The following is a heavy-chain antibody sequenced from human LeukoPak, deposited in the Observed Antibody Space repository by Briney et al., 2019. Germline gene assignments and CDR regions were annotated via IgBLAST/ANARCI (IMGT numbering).Heavy chain of an antibody. J-gene: IGHJ4*02. Sequence: GGSLRLSCAASGFTFSTFAMIWVRQPPGRGLEWVSSIFPSGGEIHYADSVRGRFTISRDNSKSTLSLQMNSLRAEDTAIYYCATYRQVLLPFESWGQGTLVTVSS. V-gene: IGHV3-23*01. D-gene: IGHD2-8*02. CDR2: IFPSGGEI. CDR1: GFTFSTFA. CDR3: ATYRQVLLPFES.